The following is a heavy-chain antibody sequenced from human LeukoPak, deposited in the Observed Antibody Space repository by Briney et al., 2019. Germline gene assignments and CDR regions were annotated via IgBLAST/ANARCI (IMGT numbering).Heavy chain of an antibody. D-gene: IGHD3-10*01. CDR3: ARDSLSVREDGMDV. J-gene: IGHJ6*02. V-gene: IGHV3-23*01. CDR2: ISGSGGST. CDR1: GFTFSGYA. Sequence: GGSLRLSCAASGFTFSGYAMSWVRQAPGKGLEWVSGISGSGGSTYYADSVKGRFTISRDNSKNTLYLQMNSLRAEDTAVYYCARDSLSVREDGMDVWGQGTTVTVSS.